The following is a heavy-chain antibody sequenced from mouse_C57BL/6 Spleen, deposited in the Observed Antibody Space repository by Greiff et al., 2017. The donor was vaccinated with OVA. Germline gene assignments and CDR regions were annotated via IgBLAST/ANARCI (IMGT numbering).Heavy chain of an antibody. CDR3: AREDYTPYAGFAY. D-gene: IGHD2-12*01. CDR1: GYTFTSYW. J-gene: IGHJ3*01. V-gene: IGHV1-55*01. CDR2: IYPGSGST. Sequence: VQLQQPGAELVKPGASVKMSCKGSGYTFTSYWITWVKQRPGQGLEWIGDIYPGSGSTNYNEKFKSKATLTVDTSSSTAYMQLSSLTSEDSAVYYCAREDYTPYAGFAYWGQGTLVTVSA.